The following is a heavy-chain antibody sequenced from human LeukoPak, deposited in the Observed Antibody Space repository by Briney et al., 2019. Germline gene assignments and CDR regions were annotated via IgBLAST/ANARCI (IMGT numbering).Heavy chain of an antibody. Sequence: ASVKVSCKASGYTFTSYYMYWVRQAPGQGLEWMGLINPGGGSTNYAQKFQGRVTVTRHMSTSTVYMELSSLRSDDTAVYYCARGVHVRKYDSNHNCFDPWGQGTLVTVSS. CDR3: ARGVHVRKYDSNHNCFDP. J-gene: IGHJ5*02. D-gene: IGHD3-22*01. CDR2: INPGGGST. V-gene: IGHV1-46*01. CDR1: GYTFTSYY.